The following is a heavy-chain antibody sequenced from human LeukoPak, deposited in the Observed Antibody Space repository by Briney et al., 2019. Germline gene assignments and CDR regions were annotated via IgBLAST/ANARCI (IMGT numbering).Heavy chain of an antibody. J-gene: IGHJ4*02. V-gene: IGHV3-30-3*01. D-gene: IGHD6-13*01. CDR3: ARGRAGIAAAGFDY. CDR1: RFTFSMSA. CDR2: ISFDGGNK. Sequence: GRSLRLSCATSRFTFSMSAMHWVRLAPGKGLDWVAVISFDGGNKFYADSVKGRFSISRDNSKNTLYLQMNSLGLDDTAVYFCARGRAGIAAAGFDYWGQGTLVTVSS.